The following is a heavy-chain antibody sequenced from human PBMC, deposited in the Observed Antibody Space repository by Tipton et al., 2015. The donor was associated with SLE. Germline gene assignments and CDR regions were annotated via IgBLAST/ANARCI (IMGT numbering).Heavy chain of an antibody. CDR2: ISGSGGST. CDR1: GFTFSSYA. CDR3: AKRGAVAYYFDY. J-gene: IGHJ4*02. D-gene: IGHD6-19*01. Sequence: SLRLSCAASGFTFSSYAMSWVRQAPGKGLEWVSAISGSGGSTYYADSVKGRFTISRDNSKNTLYLQMNSLRAEDTAVYYCAKRGAVAYYFDYWGQGTLVTVSS. V-gene: IGHV3-23*01.